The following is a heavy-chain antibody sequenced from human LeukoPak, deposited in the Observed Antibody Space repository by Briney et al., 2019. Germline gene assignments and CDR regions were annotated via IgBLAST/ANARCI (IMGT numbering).Heavy chain of an antibody. CDR2: IRYDGSNK. CDR3: ARHSPRGSGSPPRYFDY. J-gene: IGHJ4*02. D-gene: IGHD3-10*01. CDR1: GFTFSSYG. Sequence: PGGSLRLSCAASGFTFSSYGMHWVRQAPGKGLEWVAFIRYDGSNKYYADSVKGRFTISRDNSKNTLYLQMNSLRAEDTAVYYCARHSPRGSGSPPRYFDYWGQGTLVTVSS. V-gene: IGHV3-30*02.